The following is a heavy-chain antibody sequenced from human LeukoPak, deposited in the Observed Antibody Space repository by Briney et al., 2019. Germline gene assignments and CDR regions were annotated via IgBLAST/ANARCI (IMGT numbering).Heavy chain of an antibody. CDR3: AELGITMIGGV. V-gene: IGHV3-48*01. CDR1: GFTFSSYS. CDR2: IGSSSSTI. D-gene: IGHD3-10*02. J-gene: IGHJ6*04. Sequence: GGSLRLSCAASGFTFSSYSMNWVRQAPGKWLEWVSYIGSSSSTIYYADSVKGRFTISRDNSKNTLYLQMNSLRAEDTAVYYCAELGITMIGGVWGKGTTVTISS.